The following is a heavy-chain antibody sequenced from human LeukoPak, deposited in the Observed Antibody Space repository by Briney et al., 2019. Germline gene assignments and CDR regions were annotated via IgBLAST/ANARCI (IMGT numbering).Heavy chain of an antibody. Sequence: SVKVSYKASGGTFSSYAISRVRQAPGQGLEWMGGIIPIFGTANYAQKFQGRVTITADESTSTAYMELSSLRSEDTAVYYCASGIYSGYDFYYFDYWGQGTLVTVSS. CDR2: IIPIFGTA. D-gene: IGHD5-12*01. J-gene: IGHJ4*02. CDR1: GGTFSSYA. CDR3: ASGIYSGYDFYYFDY. V-gene: IGHV1-69*01.